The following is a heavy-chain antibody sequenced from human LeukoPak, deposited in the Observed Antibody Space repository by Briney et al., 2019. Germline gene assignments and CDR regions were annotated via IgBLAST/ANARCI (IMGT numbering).Heavy chain of an antibody. CDR2: INHSGST. CDR3: ARVDYGDSPHFDY. J-gene: IGHJ4*02. CDR1: GGSISSSNW. Sequence: PSETLSLTCAVSGGSISSSNWWSWVRQPPGKGLEWIGEINHSGSTNYNPSLKSRVTISVDTSKNQFSLKLSSVTAADTAMYYCARVDYGDSPHFDYWGQGTLVTVSS. D-gene: IGHD4-17*01. V-gene: IGHV4-4*02.